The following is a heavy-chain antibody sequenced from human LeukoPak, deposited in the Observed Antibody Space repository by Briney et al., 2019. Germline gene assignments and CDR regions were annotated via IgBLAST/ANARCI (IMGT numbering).Heavy chain of an antibody. CDR1: GDSISSYY. J-gene: IGHJ4*02. V-gene: IGHV4-59*01. CDR2: ISYSGST. Sequence: PSETLSLTCTVSGDSISSYYWNWIRQPPGKGLEWVGYISYSGSTNYNPSLKSRVTISVDTSKNQFSLKLSSVTAADTAIYYCARDGRAGSLFAYWGQGTLVTVSS. D-gene: IGHD6-19*01. CDR3: ARDGRAGSLFAY.